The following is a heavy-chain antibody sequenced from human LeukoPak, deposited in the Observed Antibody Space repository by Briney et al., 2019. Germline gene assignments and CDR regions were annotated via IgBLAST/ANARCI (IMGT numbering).Heavy chain of an antibody. J-gene: IGHJ4*02. CDR3: AGRKVRGVGYFDY. CDR1: GGSLNSYY. Sequence: SETLSLTCTVSGGSLNSYYWSWIRQPAGKGLEWIGRIYTSGSTNYNPSLKSRVTMSVDTSKNQFSLKLSSVTAADTAVYYCAGRKVRGVGYFDYWGQGTLVTVSS. CDR2: IYTSGST. D-gene: IGHD3-10*01. V-gene: IGHV4-4*07.